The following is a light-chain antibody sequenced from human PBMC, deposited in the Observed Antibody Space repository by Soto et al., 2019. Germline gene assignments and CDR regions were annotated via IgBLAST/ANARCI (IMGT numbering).Light chain of an antibody. CDR2: GAS. Sequence: EIALTRSPGTLSLSPVALATLSCRASQSVSRSYLGWYQQKPGHAPRLLMYGASIRAAGVPDRFSGSGSATEITITITRLEPEDFTVYCCHHYETFGQGTKVDIK. CDR1: QSVSRSY. V-gene: IGKV3-20*01. CDR3: HHYET. J-gene: IGKJ1*01.